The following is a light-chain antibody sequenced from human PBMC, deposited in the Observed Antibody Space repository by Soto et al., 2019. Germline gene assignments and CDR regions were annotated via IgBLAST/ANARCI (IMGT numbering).Light chain of an antibody. V-gene: IGKV1-5*01. CDR1: QSISRW. CDR2: DAS. J-gene: IGKJ1*01. Sequence: DIQMTQSPSTLSASVGDRVTITCRASQSISRWLAWSQQKPGRAPNPLIYDASLLESGVPSRFTGSGSGTEFSLTISSLQPDDFATYYCQQYDGYLWTFGQGTRVEI. CDR3: QQYDGYLWT.